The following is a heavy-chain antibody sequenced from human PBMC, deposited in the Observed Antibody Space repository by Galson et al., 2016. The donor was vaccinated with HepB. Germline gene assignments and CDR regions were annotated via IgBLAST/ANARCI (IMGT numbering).Heavy chain of an antibody. Sequence: SLRLSCAGSGFKFSSYSMNWVRQAPGKGLEWLSYINSGGTSIYYADSVKGRFTVSRDNAKNSVYLQLNSLRDEDTALYYCARSSYYFDSWGQGTLVTVPS. V-gene: IGHV3-48*02. J-gene: IGHJ4*02. CDR3: ARSSYYFDS. CDR1: GFKFSSYS. CDR2: INSGGTSI.